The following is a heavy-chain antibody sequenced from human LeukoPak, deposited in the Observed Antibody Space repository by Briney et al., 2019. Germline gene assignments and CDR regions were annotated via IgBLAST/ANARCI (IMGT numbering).Heavy chain of an antibody. V-gene: IGHV4-59*01. CDR3: ARAGYCGSSVDDY. J-gene: IGHJ4*02. CDR2: IYCSGST. CDR1: GGFISSYY. Sequence: SETLSLACTVSGGFISSYYWSWLRQPPGKGLEGVAYIYCSGSTNSDPSRYSRVTISVDTSKYLFSLKLSSVAAAVTAVDYCARAGYCGSSVDDYWGQGVLVTVSS. D-gene: IGHD1-26*01.